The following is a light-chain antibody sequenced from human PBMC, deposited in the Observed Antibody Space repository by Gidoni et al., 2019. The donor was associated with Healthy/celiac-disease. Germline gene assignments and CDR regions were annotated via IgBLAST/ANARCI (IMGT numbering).Light chain of an antibody. CDR1: QGISSA. CDR2: DAS. J-gene: IGKJ5*01. CDR3: QQFNSYWIT. Sequence: AIQLTQSPSSLSASVGDRVTITCRASQGISSALAWYQQKPGKAPKLLIYDASSLESGVPSRFSGSGSGTDFTLTISSLQPEDFATYYCQQFNSYWITFGQXTRLEIK. V-gene: IGKV1-13*02.